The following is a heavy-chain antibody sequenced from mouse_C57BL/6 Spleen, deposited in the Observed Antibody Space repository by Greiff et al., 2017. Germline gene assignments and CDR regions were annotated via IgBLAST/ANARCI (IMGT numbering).Heavy chain of an antibody. V-gene: IGHV1-7*01. CDR2: INPSSGYT. D-gene: IGHD3-1*01. Sequence: VQLVESGAELAKPGASVKLSCKASGYTFTSYWMHWVKQRPGQGLEWIGYINPSSGYTKYNQKFKDKATLTADNSSSPAYMQLSSLTYEDSAVYYCARSGDYWYFDVGGTGTTVTVSS. CDR3: ARSGDYWYFDV. J-gene: IGHJ1*03. CDR1: GYTFTSYW.